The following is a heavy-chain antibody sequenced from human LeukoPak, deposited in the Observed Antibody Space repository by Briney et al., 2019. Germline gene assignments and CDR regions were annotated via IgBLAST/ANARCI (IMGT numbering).Heavy chain of an antibody. Sequence: PGGFLRLSCAASGFTFSSYWMSWVRQAPGKGLEWVANIKQDGSEKYYVDSVKGRFTISRDNAKNSLYLQMNSLRAEDTAVYYCARRRQRGYSYGGYFDYWGQGTLVTVSS. CDR2: IKQDGSEK. V-gene: IGHV3-7*01. CDR3: ARRRQRGYSYGGYFDY. J-gene: IGHJ4*02. D-gene: IGHD5-18*01. CDR1: GFTFSSYW.